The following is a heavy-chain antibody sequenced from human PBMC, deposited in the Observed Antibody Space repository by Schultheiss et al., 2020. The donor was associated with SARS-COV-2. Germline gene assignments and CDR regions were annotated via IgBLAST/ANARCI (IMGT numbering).Heavy chain of an antibody. V-gene: IGHV4-61*02. D-gene: IGHD3-3*01. CDR3: AREGGSITIFGVVISAGFDP. J-gene: IGHJ5*02. CDR2: IYTSGST. Sequence: SQTLSLTCTVSGGSISSGSYYWSWIRQPAGKGLEWIGRIYTSGSTNYNPSLKSRVTISVDTSKNQFSLKLSSVTAADTAVYYCAREGGSITIFGVVISAGFDPWGQGTLVTVSS. CDR1: GGSISSGSYY.